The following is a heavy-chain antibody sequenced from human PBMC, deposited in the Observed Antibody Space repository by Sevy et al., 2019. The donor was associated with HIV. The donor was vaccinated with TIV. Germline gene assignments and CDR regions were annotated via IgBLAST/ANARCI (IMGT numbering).Heavy chain of an antibody. CDR2: IKQDGSKR. CDR3: AREGSGGFDY. Sequence: GGSLRLSCAASGFSFSNYWMSWVRQAPGKGLEWVANIKQDGSKREYVDSVKGRLTISRDNGKNSVYLQMDSLRAEDTAVYHCAREGSGGFDYWGQGTLVTVSS. CDR1: GFSFSNYW. V-gene: IGHV3-7*01. J-gene: IGHJ4*02. D-gene: IGHD2-15*01.